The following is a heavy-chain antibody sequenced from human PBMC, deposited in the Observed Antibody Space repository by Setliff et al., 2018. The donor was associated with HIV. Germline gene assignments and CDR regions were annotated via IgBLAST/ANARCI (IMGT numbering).Heavy chain of an antibody. CDR2: INPKSDGT. D-gene: IGHD3-22*01. V-gene: IGHV1-2*04. CDR3: ARGMDYYDTSGYYQYYFDY. J-gene: IGHJ4*02. CDR1: GYSFTDYY. Sequence: ASVKVSCKASGYSFTDYYIHWVRQAPGQGLEWMGWINPKSDGTNYAQKFQGWITMTRDTSISTAYMELSRLRSDDTAVYYCARGMDYYDTSGYYQYYFDYWGQGTLVTAPQ.